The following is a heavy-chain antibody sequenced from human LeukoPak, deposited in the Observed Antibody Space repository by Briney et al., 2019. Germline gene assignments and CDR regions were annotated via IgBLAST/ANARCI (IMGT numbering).Heavy chain of an antibody. CDR2: IIPIFGTA. D-gene: IGHD3-22*01. CDR3: ARGYYDSSGFWHFDY. V-gene: IGHV1-69*05. CDR1: GGTFSSYA. J-gene: IGHJ4*02. Sequence: SVKVSCKASGGTFSSYAISWVRQAPGQGLEWMGGIIPIFGTANYAQKFQGRVTITTDESTSTAYMELSSLRSEDTAVYYCARGYYDSSGFWHFDYWGQGTLVTVSS.